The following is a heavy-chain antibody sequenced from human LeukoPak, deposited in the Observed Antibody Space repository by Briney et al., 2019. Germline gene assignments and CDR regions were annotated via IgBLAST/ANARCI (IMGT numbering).Heavy chain of an antibody. V-gene: IGHV3-23*01. D-gene: IGHD2-21*01. J-gene: IGHJ4*02. Sequence: GGSLRLSCAASGFTFSDYGMTWVRRTPGNGLEWVSSIAGGGLHTYYVDSVKGRFVISRDNSKTTLYLQMNSLRTEDTAVYYCAKGLRIPSNWGQGIMVTVSS. CDR3: AKGLRIPSN. CDR1: GFTFSDYG. CDR2: IAGGGLHT.